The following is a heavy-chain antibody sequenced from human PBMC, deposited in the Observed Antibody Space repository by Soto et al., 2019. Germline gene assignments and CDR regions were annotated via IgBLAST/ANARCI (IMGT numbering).Heavy chain of an antibody. Sequence: GASVKVSCKASGYTFTTYYMHWVRQAPGQGLEWMGIINPSGGSTNYAQKFQGRVTMTEDTSTDTAYMELSSLRSEDTAVYYCATDAWLRNDYGDQGGGSYWGQGTLVTVSS. CDR1: GYTFTTYY. D-gene: IGHD4-17*01. CDR2: INPSGGST. V-gene: IGHV1-46*01. CDR3: ATDAWLRNDYGDQGGGSY. J-gene: IGHJ4*02.